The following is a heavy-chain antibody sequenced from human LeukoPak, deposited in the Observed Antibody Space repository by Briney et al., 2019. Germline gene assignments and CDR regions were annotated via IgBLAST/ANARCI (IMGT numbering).Heavy chain of an antibody. D-gene: IGHD1-14*01. CDR1: GFTVNGNY. V-gene: IGHV3-53*01. J-gene: IGHJ5*02. CDR2: IYSGGST. Sequence: GGPLRLSCAASGFTVNGNYMSWVRQAPGKGLEWVSIIYSGGSTYYADSVKGRFTISRDNSINTLYLQMNSLKDEDTAFYYCARDRVGTGRALLDLSGQGTLVSVSS. CDR3: ARDRVGTGRALLDL.